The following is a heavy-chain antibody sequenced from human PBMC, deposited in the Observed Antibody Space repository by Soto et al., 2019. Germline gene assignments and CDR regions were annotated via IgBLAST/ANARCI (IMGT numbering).Heavy chain of an antibody. CDR2: INHSGST. Sequence: SETLSLTCAVYGGSFSGYYWSWIRQPPGKGLEWIGEINHSGSTNYNPSLKSRVTISVDTSKNQFSLKLSSVTAADTAVYYCARDSGYSYGHRSRHYGMDVWGQGTTVTVSS. V-gene: IGHV4-34*01. D-gene: IGHD5-18*01. J-gene: IGHJ6*02. CDR1: GGSFSGYY. CDR3: ARDSGYSYGHRSRHYGMDV.